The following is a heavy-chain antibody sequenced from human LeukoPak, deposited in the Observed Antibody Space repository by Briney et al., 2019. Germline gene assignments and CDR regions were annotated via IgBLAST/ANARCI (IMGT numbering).Heavy chain of an antibody. D-gene: IGHD3-3*01. Sequence: GWLRLSCAASGFIISSYAMSWVRQAAGGGLEWVSAVRGSGGSTYYADSVKGRFTISRDNSKNTLYLQVNSPRAEDTAVYYCAKERRYDPVRDAFDIWGQGTMVTVSS. CDR2: VRGSGGST. J-gene: IGHJ3*02. V-gene: IGHV3-23*01. CDR3: AKERRYDPVRDAFDI. CDR1: GFIISSYA.